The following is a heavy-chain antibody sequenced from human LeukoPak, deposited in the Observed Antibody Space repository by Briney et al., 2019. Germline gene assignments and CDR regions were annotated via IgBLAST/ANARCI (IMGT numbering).Heavy chain of an antibody. CDR3: ARGYSSSYKRGEYFQH. J-gene: IGHJ1*01. D-gene: IGHD6-13*01. Sequence: PSETLSLTCTVSGGSISSGGYYWSWIRQHPGKGLEWIGYIYYSGSTYYNPSLKSRVTISVDTSKNQFSLKLSSVTAADTAVYYCARGYSSSYKRGEYFQHWGQGTLVTVSS. V-gene: IGHV4-31*03. CDR1: GGSISSGGYY. CDR2: IYYSGST.